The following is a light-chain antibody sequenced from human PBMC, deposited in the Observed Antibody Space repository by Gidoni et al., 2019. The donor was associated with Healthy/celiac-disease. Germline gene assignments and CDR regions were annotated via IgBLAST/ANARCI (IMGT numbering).Light chain of an antibody. CDR3: SSYTSSSTRV. CDR2: EVS. CDR1: SSDVGGYHY. V-gene: IGLV2-14*01. Sequence: SALTQPASVSGSPGQSIPISCTGTSSDVGGYHYVSWYQQHPGKAPKLMIYEVSNRPSGVSNRFSGSKSGNTASLTISGLQAEDEADYYCSSYTSSSTRVFGGGTKLTVL. J-gene: IGLJ3*02.